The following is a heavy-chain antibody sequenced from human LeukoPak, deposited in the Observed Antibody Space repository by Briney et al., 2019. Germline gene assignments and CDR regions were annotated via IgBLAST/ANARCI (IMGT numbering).Heavy chain of an antibody. CDR3: ARAQHKRDAFDI. CDR2: ISYDGSNK. J-gene: IGHJ3*02. V-gene: IGHV3-30-3*01. D-gene: IGHD2-2*01. CDR1: GFTFSSYA. Sequence: GRSLRLSCAASGFTFSSYAMHWVRQAPGKGLEWVAVISYDGSNKYYADSVKGRFTISRDNSKNTLYLQMNSLRAEDTAVYYCARAQHKRDAFDIWGQGTMVTVSS.